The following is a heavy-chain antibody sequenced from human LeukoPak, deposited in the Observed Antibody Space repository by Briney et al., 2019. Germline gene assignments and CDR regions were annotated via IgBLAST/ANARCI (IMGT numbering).Heavy chain of an antibody. J-gene: IGHJ4*02. Sequence: SETLSLTCAVYGGSFSGYYWNWIRQPPGKGLEWIGEINHSGNTNYNPSLKSRVTMSVDTSKNQSSLRLSSVTAADTAVYYCARDHNYDSSGYFLYYWGQGTLVTVSS. CDR2: INHSGNT. D-gene: IGHD3-22*01. V-gene: IGHV4-34*01. CDR3: ARDHNYDSSGYFLYY. CDR1: GGSFSGYY.